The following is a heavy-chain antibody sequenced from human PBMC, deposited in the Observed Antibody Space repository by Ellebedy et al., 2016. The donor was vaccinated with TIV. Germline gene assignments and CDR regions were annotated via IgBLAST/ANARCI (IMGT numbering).Heavy chain of an antibody. Sequence: GESLKISCAASGFTFSSYGMHWVRQAPGKGLEWVAVILYDGSNKYYADSVKGRFTISRDNSKNTLDLQMNSLSAEDTAVYYCARDQLRCGGDCYSRPKYYFDHWGQGALVTVSS. J-gene: IGHJ4*02. CDR2: ILYDGSNK. D-gene: IGHD2-21*02. CDR1: GFTFSSYG. V-gene: IGHV3-33*08. CDR3: ARDQLRCGGDCYSRPKYYFDH.